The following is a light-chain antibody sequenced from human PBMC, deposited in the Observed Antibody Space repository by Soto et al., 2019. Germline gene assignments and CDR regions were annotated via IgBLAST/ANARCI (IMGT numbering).Light chain of an antibody. Sequence: DIQMTQSPSTLSASLGDRVTITCRASQSISSWLAWYQQKPGKAPKLLIYDASILGSGVPSRFSGSGSGTAFTLTIRSLHPDDFAYYYCQQDNSYSWPFGHGTKVEFK. CDR2: DAS. CDR3: QQDNSYSWP. V-gene: IGKV1-5*01. J-gene: IGKJ1*01. CDR1: QSISSW.